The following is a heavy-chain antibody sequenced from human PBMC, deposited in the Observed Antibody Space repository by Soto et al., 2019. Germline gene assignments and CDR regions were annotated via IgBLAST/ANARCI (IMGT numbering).Heavy chain of an antibody. CDR1: GYSFISYG. D-gene: IGHD2-2*01. CDR2: ISPYNGNT. J-gene: IGHJ5*02. Sequence: QVQLVQSGAEVKKPGASVKVSCKASGYSFISYGISWVRQAPGQGPEWMGWISPYNGNTKYEEKXQGRVTMTTDTSTXXXYXXXXXXXXXXXXXXXCVRDRCSSLTCNRQKYYYFAPWGQGTLVTV. V-gene: IGHV1-18*01. CDR3: VRDRCSSLTCNRQKYYYFAP.